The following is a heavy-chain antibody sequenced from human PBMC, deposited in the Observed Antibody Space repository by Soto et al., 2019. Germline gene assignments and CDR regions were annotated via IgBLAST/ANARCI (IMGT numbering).Heavy chain of an antibody. CDR1: GLCLSSYS. J-gene: IGHJ4*02. V-gene: IGHV3-23*01. D-gene: IGHD6-13*01. CDR3: ARRGPGTYFDY. Sequence: PAGSLRLSCAASGLCLSSYSMRVVRQAPGKGLEWVSAISGSGDSTYYADSVKGRFTVSRDNSKNTLYLQMNSLRAVDTAVYYCARRGPGTYFDYWGQGTLLTVSS. CDR2: ISGSGDST.